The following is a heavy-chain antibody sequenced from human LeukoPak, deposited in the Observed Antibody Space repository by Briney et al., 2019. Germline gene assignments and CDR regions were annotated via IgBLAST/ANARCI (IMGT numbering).Heavy chain of an antibody. D-gene: IGHD2-2*01. CDR3: ARDRGIVVVPAAMGAFDI. J-gene: IGHJ3*02. Sequence: GGSLRLSCAASGFTFSSYSMNWVRQAPGKGLEWVSYIISSSSTIYYAYSVKGRFTISRDNAKNSLYLQINSLRDKDTAVYYCARDRGIVVVPAAMGAFDIWGQGTMVTVSS. V-gene: IGHV3-48*02. CDR1: GFTFSSYS. CDR2: IISSSSTI.